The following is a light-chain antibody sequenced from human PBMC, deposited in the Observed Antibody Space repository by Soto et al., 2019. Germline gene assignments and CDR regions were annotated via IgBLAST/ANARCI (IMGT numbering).Light chain of an antibody. CDR1: QSIANY. Sequence: QMTQSPSSLSASVGDRVTITCRASQSIANYLNWYQQKPGKAPKLLIYAASNLQSGVPSRFSGRGSGADFTLTINSLQPEDFAAYYCQQSYSTPITFGQGTLLENK. CDR3: QQSYSTPIT. CDR2: AAS. V-gene: IGKV1-39*01. J-gene: IGKJ5*01.